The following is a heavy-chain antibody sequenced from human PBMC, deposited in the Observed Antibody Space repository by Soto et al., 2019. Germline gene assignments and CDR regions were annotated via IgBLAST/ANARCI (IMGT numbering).Heavy chain of an antibody. CDR2: INPNSGGT. CDR1: GYTFTGYY. V-gene: IGHV1-2*04. D-gene: IGHD1-26*01. CDR3: AGGTWEGATSHFDY. J-gene: IGHJ4*02. Sequence: QVQLVQSGAEVKKPGASVKVSCKASGYTFTGYYMHWVRQAPGQGLEWMGWINPNSGGTNYAQKFQGWVTMTRHTSISTAYMDLSRLRSDDTAVYYCAGGTWEGATSHFDYWGQGTLVTVSS.